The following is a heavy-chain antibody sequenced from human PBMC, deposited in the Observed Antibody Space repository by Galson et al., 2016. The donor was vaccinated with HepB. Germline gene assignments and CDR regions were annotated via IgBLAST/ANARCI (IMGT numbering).Heavy chain of an antibody. Sequence: SLRLSCAASGFIFSNSVMSWVRQAPGKGLEWVPLIYSDGRRVYADYVKGRFTISRDNFRNTLYLQMNILWGEDTAVYYCLPLYRSGYWGQGTLVTVSS. D-gene: IGHD6-25*01. V-gene: IGHV3-53*01. CDR2: IYSDGRR. CDR3: LPLYRSGY. CDR1: GFIFSNSV. J-gene: IGHJ4*02.